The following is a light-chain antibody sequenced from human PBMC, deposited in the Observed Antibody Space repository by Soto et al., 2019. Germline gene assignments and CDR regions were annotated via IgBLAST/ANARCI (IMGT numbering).Light chain of an antibody. CDR2: DVS. J-gene: IGLJ1*01. V-gene: IGLV2-14*01. CDR1: STDVGRYNY. Sequence: QSVLTQPASVSGSPGQSITISCTGTSTDVGRYNYVSWYQQHPGKAPKLMVYDVSNRPSWVSNRFSGSKSGITASLTISGLKYEDEADYYCTSYTSDRTYVFGTGTKVXV. CDR3: TSYTSDRTYV.